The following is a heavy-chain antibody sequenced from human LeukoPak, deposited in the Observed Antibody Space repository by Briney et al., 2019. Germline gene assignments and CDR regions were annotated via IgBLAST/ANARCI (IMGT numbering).Heavy chain of an antibody. CDR1: GGSISSYY. J-gene: IGHJ3*02. D-gene: IGHD3-22*01. V-gene: IGHV4-59*08. Sequence: SETLSLTCTVSGGSISSYYWSWIRQPPGKGLECIGYIYYSGSTNYNPSLKSRVTISVDTSKNQFSLKLSSVTAADTAVYSCARGPYSYDSSGAFDIWGQGTMVAVSS. CDR2: IYYSGST. CDR3: ARGPYSYDSSGAFDI.